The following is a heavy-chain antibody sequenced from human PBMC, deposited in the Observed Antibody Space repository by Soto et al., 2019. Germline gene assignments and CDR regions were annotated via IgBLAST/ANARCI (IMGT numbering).Heavy chain of an antibody. CDR3: TKSSGGSSSVGMDY. J-gene: IGHJ4*02. V-gene: IGHV3-30*04. Sequence: QVQLVESGGGVVQPGRSLRLSCAGSGFIFKNYALNWVRQAPGKGLEWVASITRDGYNKYYADSVKGRLTISRDNSRATLSLQMTALKIEDSSVYYCTKSSGGSSSVGMDYWGQGTRVTVSS. D-gene: IGHD6-6*01. CDR2: ITRDGYNK. CDR1: GFIFKNYA.